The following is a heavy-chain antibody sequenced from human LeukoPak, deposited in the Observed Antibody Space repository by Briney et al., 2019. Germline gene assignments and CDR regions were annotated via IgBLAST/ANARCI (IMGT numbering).Heavy chain of an antibody. V-gene: IGHV4-59*08. CDR1: GGSISSYY. CDR3: ARRGPHYGDSTWFDP. CDR2: IYYSGST. D-gene: IGHD4-17*01. J-gene: IGHJ5*02. Sequence: SETLSLTCTVSGGSISSYYWSWIRQPPGKGLEWIGYIYYSGSTNYNPSLKSRVTISVDTSKNQFSLKLSSVTAADTAVYYCARRGPHYGDSTWFDPWGQGTLVTVSS.